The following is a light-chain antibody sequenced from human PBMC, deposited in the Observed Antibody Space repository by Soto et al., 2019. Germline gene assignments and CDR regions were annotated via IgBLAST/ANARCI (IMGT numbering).Light chain of an antibody. CDR2: EVN. CDR1: SSDVGTYNR. J-gene: IGLJ1*01. V-gene: IGLV2-18*02. CDR3: SSYTSSSTYV. Sequence: QSVLTQPPSVSGSPGQSVIISCTGTSSDVGTYNRVSWYQQPPGTAPKLMIFEVNNRPAGVPDRFSGSNSGNTASLTISGLQAEDEAVYYCSSYTSSSTYVFGTGTKVTVL.